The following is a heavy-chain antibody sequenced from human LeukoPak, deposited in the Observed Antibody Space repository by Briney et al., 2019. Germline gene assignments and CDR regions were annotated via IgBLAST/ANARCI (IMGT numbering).Heavy chain of an antibody. CDR2: INHSGYT. J-gene: IGHJ4*02. V-gene: IGHV4-34*01. D-gene: IGHD2-21*02. CDR1: GVSFNDYY. CDR3: TRMTAGHDY. Sequence: SETLSLTCAVSGVSFNDYYWSWVRQTPGKGLEWIGEINHSGYTKDSPSLKSRVTLSIDTSRKQFSLNLRSVTVADTGIYYCTRMTAGHDYWGQGTLVTVSS.